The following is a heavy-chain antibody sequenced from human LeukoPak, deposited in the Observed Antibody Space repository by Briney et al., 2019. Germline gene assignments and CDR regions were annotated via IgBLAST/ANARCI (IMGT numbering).Heavy chain of an antibody. CDR1: GFTFSSYA. V-gene: IGHV3-64*01. D-gene: IGHD1-1*01. CDR2: ISSNGGST. Sequence: GGSLRLSCAASGFTFSSYAMHWVRQAPGKGLEYVSAISSNGGSTYYANSVKGRFTISRDNSKNTLYLQMGSLRAEGMAVYYCARGPLWRYFDYWGQGTLVTVSS. J-gene: IGHJ4*02. CDR3: ARGPLWRYFDY.